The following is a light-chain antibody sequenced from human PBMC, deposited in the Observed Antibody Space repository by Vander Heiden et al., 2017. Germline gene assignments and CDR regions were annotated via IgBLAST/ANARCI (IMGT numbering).Light chain of an antibody. V-gene: IGKV3-20*01. Sequence: EIVLTQSPGTLSLSPGERATLSCRASQSVSSSYLAWYQQKPGQAPRLLIYGASSRATGIPDRFNGSGSGTDFTLTISRLEPEDFAVYYCQRYGSSPSYTFGQGTKLEIK. CDR1: QSVSSSY. J-gene: IGKJ2*01. CDR2: GAS. CDR3: QRYGSSPSYT.